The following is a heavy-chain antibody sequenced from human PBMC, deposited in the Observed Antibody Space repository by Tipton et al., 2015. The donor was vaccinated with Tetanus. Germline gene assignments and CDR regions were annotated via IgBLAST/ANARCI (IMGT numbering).Heavy chain of an antibody. CDR1: GGSISSDNFH. J-gene: IGHJ6*02. Sequence: TLSLTCTVSGGSISSDNFHWGWVRQPPGKGLEWIGIVYFGGKTYYNPSLKSRVTLSIDTPKNQFSLKLSSISAADAAIYYCARHVYGVGAVLTPISQPYYYGLGVWGQGTTVTVS. D-gene: IGHD2-8*01. CDR2: VYFGGKT. V-gene: IGHV4-39*01. CDR3: ARHVYGVGAVLTPISQPYYYGLGV.